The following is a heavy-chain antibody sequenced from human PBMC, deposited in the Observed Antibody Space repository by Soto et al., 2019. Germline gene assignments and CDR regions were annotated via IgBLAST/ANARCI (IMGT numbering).Heavy chain of an antibody. J-gene: IGHJ4*02. D-gene: IGHD2-15*01. V-gene: IGHV4-39*01. Sequence: SETLSLTCTVSGGSISSSSYYWGWIRQPPGKGLEWIGSIYYSGSTHYNPSLKSRVTISVDTSKNQFSLKLSSVTAADTAVYYCARHTPAISISDHWGQGTLVTVSS. CDR1: GGSISSSSYY. CDR2: IYYSGST. CDR3: ARHTPAISISDH.